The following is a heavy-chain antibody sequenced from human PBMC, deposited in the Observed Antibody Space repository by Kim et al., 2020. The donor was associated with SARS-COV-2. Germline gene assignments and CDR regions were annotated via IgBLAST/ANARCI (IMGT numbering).Heavy chain of an antibody. CDR1: GFTFNIYA. CDR3: AEISSGSSGWFEYFQH. J-gene: IGHJ1*01. Sequence: GGSLRLSCAASGFTFNIYAMSWVRLVPGRGLEWVSGIRGRGERTTYADSVKGRFTISRENSKNTLYLQMDRLRVDDTALYYCAEISSGSSGWFEYFQHWGQGTLVTVSS. V-gene: IGHV3-23*01. D-gene: IGHD6-19*01. CDR2: IRGRGERT.